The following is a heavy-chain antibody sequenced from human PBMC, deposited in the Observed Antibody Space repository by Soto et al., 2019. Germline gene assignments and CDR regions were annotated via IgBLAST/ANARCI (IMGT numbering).Heavy chain of an antibody. D-gene: IGHD3-22*01. CDR3: AASMAYDRSDYSGFHYGMDV. CDR2: LSWHGVTI. V-gene: IGHV3-9*01. Sequence: EVQLVESGGDLVQPGRSLRLSCAASGFTFDDYAMHWVRQVPGKGLQWVSGLSWHGVTIGYAASVKGRFTISRDNAKKSLYLQMSGLRPDDTALYYCAASMAYDRSDYSGFHYGMDVWGLGTTVAVSS. CDR1: GFTFDDYA. J-gene: IGHJ6*02.